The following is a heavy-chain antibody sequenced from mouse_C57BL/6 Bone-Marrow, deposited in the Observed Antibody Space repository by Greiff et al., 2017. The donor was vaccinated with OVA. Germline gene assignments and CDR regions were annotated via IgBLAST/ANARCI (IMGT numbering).Heavy chain of an antibody. CDR3: ARSPYDYFDY. CDR1: GFTFSSYA. J-gene: IGHJ2*01. CDR2: ISDGGSYT. V-gene: IGHV5-4*03. Sequence: EVKVVESGGGLVKPGGSLKLSCAASGFTFSSYAMSWVRQTPEKRLEWVATISDGGSYTYYPDNVKGRFTISRDNAKNNLYLQMSHLKSEDTAMYYCARSPYDYFDYWGQGTTLTVSS.